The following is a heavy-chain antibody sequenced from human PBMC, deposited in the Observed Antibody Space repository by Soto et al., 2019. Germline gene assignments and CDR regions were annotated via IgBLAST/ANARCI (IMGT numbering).Heavy chain of an antibody. CDR1: GGSISNYF. J-gene: IGHJ4*02. CDR2: LYNSGNT. CDR3: ARGSYYYDSSGYYHY. D-gene: IGHD3-22*01. V-gene: IGHV4-59*01. Sequence: SETLSLTCTVSGGSISNYFWGWIRQPPGRGLEWIGSLYNSGNTNYNPSLKGRVTISVDTSKNHFSLNLSSVTAADTAVYYCARGSYYYDSSGYYHYWGQGTLVTVSS.